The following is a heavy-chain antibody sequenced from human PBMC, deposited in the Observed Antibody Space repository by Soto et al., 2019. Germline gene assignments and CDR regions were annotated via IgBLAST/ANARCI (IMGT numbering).Heavy chain of an antibody. D-gene: IGHD2-21*01. CDR2: ISYDGGNK. CDR1: GFTFSSYA. J-gene: IGHJ4*02. V-gene: IGHV3-30-3*01. CDR3: AIGGGDYNYFDH. Sequence: HPGGSLRLSCAASGFTFSSYAMQWVRQAPGKGLEWVAVISYDGGNKYYADSVKGRFTISRDNTKNTLYLQMTSLRAEDTAVYYCAIGGGDYNYFDHWGQGILVTVSS.